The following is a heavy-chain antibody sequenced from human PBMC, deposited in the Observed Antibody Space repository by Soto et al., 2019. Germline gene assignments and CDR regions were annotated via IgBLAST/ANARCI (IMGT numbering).Heavy chain of an antibody. CDR3: ARGLRFLEWHYYYAMDV. D-gene: IGHD3-3*01. CDR1: GGTFSSYA. V-gene: IGHV1-69*13. J-gene: IGHJ6*02. Sequence: GASVKVSCKASGGTFSSYAISWVRQAPGQGLEWMGGIIPIFGTANYAQKFQGRVTITADESTSTAYMELSSLRSEDTAVYYCARGLRFLEWHYYYAMDVWGQGTTVTVSS. CDR2: IIPIFGTA.